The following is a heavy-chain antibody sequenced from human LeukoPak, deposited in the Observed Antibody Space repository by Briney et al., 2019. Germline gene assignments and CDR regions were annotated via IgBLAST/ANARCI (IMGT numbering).Heavy chain of an antibody. V-gene: IGHV3-23*01. CDR1: GFIFSRFA. D-gene: IGHD2-2*01. CDR2: ISGGAGST. J-gene: IGHJ5*02. CDR3: AIDRRGYCSSTSCLNWFDT. Sequence: GGSLRLSCAASGFIFSRFAMSWVRQAPGKGLEWVSDISGGAGSTYYADSVKGRFTISRDNSKNTLYLQMNSLRAEDTAVYYCAIDRRGYCSSTSCLNWFDTWGQGTLVTVSS.